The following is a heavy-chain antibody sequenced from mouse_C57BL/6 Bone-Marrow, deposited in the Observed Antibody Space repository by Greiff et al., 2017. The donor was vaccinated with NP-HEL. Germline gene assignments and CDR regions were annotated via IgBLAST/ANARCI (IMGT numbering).Heavy chain of an antibody. J-gene: IGHJ2*01. D-gene: IGHD4-1*01. CDR2: IYPGDGDT. CDR3: ARRLGRGVFDY. Sequence: VQRVESGPELVKPGASVKISCKASGYAFSSSWMNWVKQRPGKGLEWIGRIYPGDGDTNYNGKFKGKATLTADKSSSTAYMQLSSLTSEDSAVYFCARRLGRGVFDYWGQGTTLTVSS. V-gene: IGHV1-82*01. CDR1: GYAFSSSW.